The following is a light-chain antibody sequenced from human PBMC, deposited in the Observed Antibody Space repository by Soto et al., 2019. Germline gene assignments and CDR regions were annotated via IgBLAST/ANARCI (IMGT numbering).Light chain of an antibody. Sequence: DIQMTQSPSTLSASVGDRVTITCRASQSINIWLAWYQQKPGKAPKLLIYKAYSLESGVSSRFSGSGSGTESTLTISSLQPDDLATYYCQQYNDYSLWTFGQGTKVEMK. J-gene: IGKJ1*01. CDR3: QQYNDYSLWT. CDR2: KAY. CDR1: QSINIW. V-gene: IGKV1-5*03.